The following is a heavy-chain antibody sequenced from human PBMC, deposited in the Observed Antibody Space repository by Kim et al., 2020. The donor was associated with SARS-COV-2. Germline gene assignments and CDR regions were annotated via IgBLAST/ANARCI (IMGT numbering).Heavy chain of an antibody. CDR1: GFTFSDSA. CDR2: IRSKVNGYAT. Sequence: GGSLRLSWGASGFTFSDSAMHWVRRASGKGLEWVGRIRSKVNGYATAYSASVRGRFTISRDDSRNTAYLQMNSLKTEDTAVYYCTRVPGTTLAFCDAFD. J-gene: IGHJ3*02. V-gene: IGHV3-73*01. D-gene: IGHD1-1*01. CDR3: TRVPGTTLAFCDAFD.